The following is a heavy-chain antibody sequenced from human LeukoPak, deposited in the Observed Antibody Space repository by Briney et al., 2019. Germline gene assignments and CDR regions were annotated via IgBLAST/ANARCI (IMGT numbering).Heavy chain of an antibody. CDR1: GFTLSDYW. D-gene: IGHD3-10*01. J-gene: IGHJ4*02. V-gene: IGHV3-74*01. CDR3: ARDNSLWFGDY. CDR2: IKNDGITT. Sequence: GGSLRLSCAASGFTLSDYWMHWVRQAPGKGLVWVSLIKNDGITTTYADSVKGRFTISRDNAKNTLYLQMNSLRAEDTAVYYCARDNSLWFGDYWGQGTLVTVSS.